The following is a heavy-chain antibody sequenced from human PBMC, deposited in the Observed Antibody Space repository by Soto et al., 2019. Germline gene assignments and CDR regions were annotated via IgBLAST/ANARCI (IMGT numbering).Heavy chain of an antibody. J-gene: IGHJ4*02. V-gene: IGHV4-59*01. CDR1: GGSISSYY. Sequence: SETLSLTCTVSGGSISSYYWSWIRQPPGKGLEWIGYIYYSGSTNYNPSLKSRVTISVDTSKNQFSLKLSSVTAADTAVYYCASLTYDSSGYPDDWGQGTLVTVSS. D-gene: IGHD3-22*01. CDR2: IYYSGST. CDR3: ASLTYDSSGYPDD.